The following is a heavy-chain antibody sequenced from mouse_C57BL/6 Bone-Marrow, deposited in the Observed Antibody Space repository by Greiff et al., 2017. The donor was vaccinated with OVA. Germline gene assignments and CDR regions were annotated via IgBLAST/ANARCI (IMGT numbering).Heavy chain of an antibody. CDR1: GYTFTSYG. Sequence: VQGVESGAELARPGASVKLSCKASGYTFTSYGISWVKQRTGQGLEWIGEIYPRSGNTYYNEKFKGKATLTADKSSSTAYMELRSLTSEDSAVYFCARRGYYYGSSLWFAYWGQGTLVTVSA. CDR2: IYPRSGNT. V-gene: IGHV1-81*01. CDR3: ARRGYYYGSSLWFAY. J-gene: IGHJ3*01. D-gene: IGHD1-1*01.